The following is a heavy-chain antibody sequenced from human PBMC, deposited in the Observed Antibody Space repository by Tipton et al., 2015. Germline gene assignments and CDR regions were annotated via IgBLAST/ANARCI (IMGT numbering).Heavy chain of an antibody. CDR1: GGSVNSANYY. CDR2: ISYSGST. V-gene: IGHV4-61*01. D-gene: IGHD2-21*02. CDR3: ARRVVTTGDDWFDP. Sequence: TLSLTCTVSGGSVNSANYYWSWIRQPPGKGLEWIGYISYSGSTHYNPSLKSRVAISVDTSKNQFSLTLKSVTAADTAVYYCARRVVTTGDDWFDPWGQGTLVTVSS. J-gene: IGHJ5*02.